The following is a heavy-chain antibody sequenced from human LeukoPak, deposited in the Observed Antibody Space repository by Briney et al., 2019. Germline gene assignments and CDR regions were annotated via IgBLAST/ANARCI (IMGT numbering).Heavy chain of an antibody. Sequence: PSETLSLTCTVSGGSISSYYWSWIRQPAGKGLEWIGRIYTSGSTNYNPSLKSRVTMSVDTSKNQFSLKLSSVTAADTAVYYCAREWDTAMKFAYYYMDVWGKGTTVTVSS. V-gene: IGHV4-4*07. J-gene: IGHJ6*03. CDR3: AREWDTAMKFAYYYMDV. D-gene: IGHD5-18*01. CDR1: GGSISSYY. CDR2: IYTSGST.